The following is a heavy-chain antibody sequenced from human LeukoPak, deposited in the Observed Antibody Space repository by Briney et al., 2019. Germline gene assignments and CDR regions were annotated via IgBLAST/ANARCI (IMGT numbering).Heavy chain of an antibody. CDR2: IYYSGST. V-gene: IGHV4-59*08. CDR3: ARQGVAQQLIYYFDY. Sequence: SETLSLTCTVSGGSISSYYWSWIRQPPGKGLEWIGYIYYSGSTYYNPSLKSRVTISVDTSKNQFSLKLSSVTAADTAVYYCARQGVAQQLIYYFDYWGQGTLVTVSS. CDR1: GGSISSYY. J-gene: IGHJ4*02. D-gene: IGHD6-13*01.